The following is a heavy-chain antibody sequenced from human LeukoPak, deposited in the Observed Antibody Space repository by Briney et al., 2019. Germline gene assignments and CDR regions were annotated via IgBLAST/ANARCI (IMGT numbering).Heavy chain of an antibody. D-gene: IGHD2/OR15-2a*01. J-gene: IGHJ4*02. V-gene: IGHV3-74*01. CDR1: GLTFSSYA. CDR2: INSDGRST. CDR3: ARDTLAFRHYFDY. Sequence: GGSLRLSCAASGLTFSSYAMSWVRQAPGKGLVWVSHINSDGRSTSYADSVKGRFTISRDNAKNTLYLQMNSLRAEDTALYYCARDTLAFRHYFDYWGQGTLVTVSS.